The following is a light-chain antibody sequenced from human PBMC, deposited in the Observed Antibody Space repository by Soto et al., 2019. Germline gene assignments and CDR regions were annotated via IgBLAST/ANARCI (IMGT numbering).Light chain of an antibody. V-gene: IGKV2-24*01. Sequence: DIVMTQTPLSSPVPLEQPASISCRASQSLVHSDENTYLSWLHQRPGQHPSILIYKISNRFSGVPARFSGSGAGTDFTLKITRVEAEDVGVYYCMQATHSPWAFGQGTKLEIK. CDR3: MQATHSPWA. CDR1: QSLVHSDENTY. J-gene: IGKJ1*01. CDR2: KIS.